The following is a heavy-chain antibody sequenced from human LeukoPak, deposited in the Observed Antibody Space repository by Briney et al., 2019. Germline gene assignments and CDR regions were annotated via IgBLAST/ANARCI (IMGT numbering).Heavy chain of an antibody. CDR3: ARLGILDYYYYGMDV. CDR2: IYYSGST. Sequence: SETLSLTCTVSGGSISSYYWSWIRQPPGKGLERIGYIYYSGSTNYNPSLKSRVTISVDTSKNQFSLKLSSVTAADTAVYYCARLGILDYYYYGMDVWGQGTTVTVSS. V-gene: IGHV4-59*01. J-gene: IGHJ6*02. D-gene: IGHD3-16*01. CDR1: GGSISSYY.